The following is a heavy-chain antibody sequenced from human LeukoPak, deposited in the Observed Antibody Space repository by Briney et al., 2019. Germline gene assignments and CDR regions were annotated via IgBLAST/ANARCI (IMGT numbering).Heavy chain of an antibody. CDR1: GYTFTSYD. CDR3: ARRLMVRGVIRTYYYYGMDV. V-gene: IGHV1-8*01. D-gene: IGHD3-10*01. CDR2: MNPNSGNT. Sequence: VSVKVSCKASGYTFTSYDINWVRQATGQGLEWMGWMNPNSGNTGYAQKFQGRVTMTRNTSISTAYMELSSLRSEDTAVYYCARRLMVRGVIRTYYYYGMDVWGQGTTVTVSS. J-gene: IGHJ6*02.